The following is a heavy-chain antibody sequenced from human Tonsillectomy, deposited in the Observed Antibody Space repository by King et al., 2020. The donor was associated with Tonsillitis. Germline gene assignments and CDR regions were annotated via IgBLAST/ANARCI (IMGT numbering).Heavy chain of an antibody. V-gene: IGHV4-59*01. D-gene: IGHD6-19*01. J-gene: IGHJ6*03. CDR3: ARGAAYSSGWYGYYYYYMDV. CDR1: SGSISSYY. CDR2: IYYSGST. Sequence: PLQESGPGLVKPSETLSLTCTVSSGSISSYYWSWIRQPPGKGLEWIGYIYYSGSTNYNPSLKSRVTISVDTSKNQFSLKLSSVTAADTAVYYCARGAAYSSGWYGYYYYYMDVWGKGTTVTVSS.